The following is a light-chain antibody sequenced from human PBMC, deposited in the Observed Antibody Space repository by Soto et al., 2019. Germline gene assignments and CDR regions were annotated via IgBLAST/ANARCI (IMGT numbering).Light chain of an antibody. Sequence: QSVLTQPASVSGSPGQSITISCTGTSSDIGSYNLVSWYQHHPGKAPKLIIYAGSKRPSGVSNRFSGSKSGYTASLTISGLQAEDEADYLCCSFAGIITYYVFRTGTKVTVL. V-gene: IGLV2-23*01. CDR2: AGS. CDR3: CSFAGIITYYV. J-gene: IGLJ1*01. CDR1: SSDIGSYNL.